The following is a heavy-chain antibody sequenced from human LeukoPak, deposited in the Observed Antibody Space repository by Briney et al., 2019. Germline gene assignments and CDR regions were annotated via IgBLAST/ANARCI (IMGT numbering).Heavy chain of an antibody. CDR1: GFTFSSYA. Sequence: GRSLRLSCAASGFTFSSYAMHWVRQAPGKGLERVAVISYDGSNKYYADSVKGRFTISRDNSKNTLYLQMNSLRAEDTAVYYCARHSSSSGRAFDIWGQGTMVTVSS. D-gene: IGHD6-6*01. J-gene: IGHJ3*02. CDR3: ARHSSSSGRAFDI. V-gene: IGHV3-30-3*01. CDR2: ISYDGSNK.